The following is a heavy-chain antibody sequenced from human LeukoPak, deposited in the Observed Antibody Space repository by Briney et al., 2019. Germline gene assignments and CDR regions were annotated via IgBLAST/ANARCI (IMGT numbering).Heavy chain of an antibody. CDR2: IFNIGST. V-gene: IGHV4-59*08. D-gene: IGHD2-15*01. Sequence: SETLSLTCTVSGGSITSDHWTWIRQPPGKGLEYIGYIFNIGSTNYNPSLKSRVTISVDTSKNQFSLKLSSVTAADTAVYYCARHYCSGGSCYPHDAFDFWGQGTMVTVSS. CDR3: ARHYCSGGSCYPHDAFDF. CDR1: GGSITSDH. J-gene: IGHJ3*01.